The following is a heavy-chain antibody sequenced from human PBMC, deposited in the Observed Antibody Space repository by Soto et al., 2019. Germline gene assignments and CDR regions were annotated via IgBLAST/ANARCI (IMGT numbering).Heavy chain of an antibody. J-gene: IGHJ6*03. CDR1: GFTFSSYA. D-gene: IGHD3-3*01. CDR2: ISGSGGST. V-gene: IGHV3-23*01. CDR3: AKDRVTMFGVPSYYMDV. Sequence: GGSLRLSCAASGFTFSSYAMSWVRQAPGKGLEWVSAISGSGGSTYYADSVKGRFTISRDNSKNTLYLQMNSLRAEDTAVYYCAKDRVTMFGVPSYYMDVWGKGTTVTVSS.